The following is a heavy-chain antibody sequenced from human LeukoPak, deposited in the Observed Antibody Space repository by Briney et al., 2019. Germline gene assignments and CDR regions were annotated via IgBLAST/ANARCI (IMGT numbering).Heavy chain of an antibody. CDR3: ARDPVAPRRGAFDI. J-gene: IGHJ3*02. CDR2: IYTSGST. Sequence: SVTLSLTCTVSGGTISSYYWSWIRQPAGKGLEWIGRIYTSGSTNYNPSLKSRVTMSVDTSKNQFSLKLSSVAAADTAVYYCARDPVAPRRGAFDIWGQGTMVTVSS. CDR1: GGTISSYY. V-gene: IGHV4-4*07. D-gene: IGHD5-12*01.